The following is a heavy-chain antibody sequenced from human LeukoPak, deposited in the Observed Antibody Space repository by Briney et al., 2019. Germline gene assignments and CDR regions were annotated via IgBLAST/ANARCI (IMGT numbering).Heavy chain of an antibody. D-gene: IGHD6-19*01. CDR2: INHSGST. J-gene: IGHJ6*03. V-gene: IGHV4-34*01. CDR1: GGSFSGYY. Sequence: PSETLSLTCAVYGGSFSGYYWSWIRQPPGKGLEWIGEINHSGSTNYNPPLKSRVTISVDTSKNQFSLKLSSVTAADTAVYYCARVRGWLIYYMDVWGKGTTVTVSS. CDR3: ARVRGWLIYYMDV.